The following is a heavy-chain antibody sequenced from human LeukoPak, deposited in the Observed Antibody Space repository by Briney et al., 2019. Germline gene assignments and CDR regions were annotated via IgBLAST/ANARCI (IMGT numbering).Heavy chain of an antibody. CDR3: AGGGNYGSMDY. Sequence: GGSLRLSCVASGFTFSRYWMYWVRQAPGKGPVKVKRIDSNEIDKRYADSVKGRFNRSRDNAENTLYLQMHSLGAEDTSLYYCAGGGNYGSMDYWGQGTLVTVS. CDR2: IDSNEIDK. J-gene: IGHJ4*02. V-gene: IGHV3-74*01. CDR1: GFTFSRYW. D-gene: IGHD4-17*01.